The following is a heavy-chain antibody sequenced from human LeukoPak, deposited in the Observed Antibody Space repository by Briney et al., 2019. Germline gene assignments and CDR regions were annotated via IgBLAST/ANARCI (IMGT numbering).Heavy chain of an antibody. CDR3: AKDPGGDSSGYYYDYFDY. CDR2: ISYDGSNK. D-gene: IGHD3-22*01. J-gene: IGHJ4*02. CDR1: GFTFSSYG. V-gene: IGHV3-30*18. Sequence: GGSLRLSCAASGFTFSSYGMHWVRQAPGKGLEWVAVISYDGSNKYYADSVKGRFTISRDNSKNTLYLQMNGLRAEGTAVYYCAKDPGGDSSGYYYDYFDYWGQGTLVTVSS.